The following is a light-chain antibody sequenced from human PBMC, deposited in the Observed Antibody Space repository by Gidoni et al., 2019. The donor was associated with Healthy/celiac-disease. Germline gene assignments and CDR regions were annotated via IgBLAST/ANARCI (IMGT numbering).Light chain of an antibody. CDR3: QQYGSSPRT. V-gene: IGKV3-20*01. CDR2: GAS. Sequence: LTQSPGTLSLSPGERATLSCRASQSVSSSYLAWYQQKPGQAPRLLIYGASSRATGIPDRFSGSGSGTDFTLTISRLEPEDFAVYYCQQYGSSPRTFGQXTKVEIK. CDR1: QSVSSSY. J-gene: IGKJ1*01.